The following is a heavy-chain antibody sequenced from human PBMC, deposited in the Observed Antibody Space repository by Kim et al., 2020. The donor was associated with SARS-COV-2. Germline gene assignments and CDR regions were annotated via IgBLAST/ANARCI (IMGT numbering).Heavy chain of an antibody. CDR1: GFTFDDYA. CDR2: ISWNSGSI. Sequence: GGSLRLSCAASGFTFDDYAMHWVRQAPGKGLEWVSGISWNSGSIGYADSVKGRFTISRDNAKNSLYLQMNSLRAEDTALYYCAKDLPGTICVTDGMDVWG. CDR3: AKDLPGTICVTDGMDV. V-gene: IGHV3-9*01. D-gene: IGHD3-3*01. J-gene: IGHJ6*01.